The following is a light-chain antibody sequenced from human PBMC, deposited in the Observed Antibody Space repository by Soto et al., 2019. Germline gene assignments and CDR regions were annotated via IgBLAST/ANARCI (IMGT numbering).Light chain of an antibody. J-gene: IGKJ4*01. CDR1: QSVSSN. CDR3: QQYNTWPLT. Sequence: EIVMPQSPATLSVSPGERATLSCRASQSVSSNLAWYQQKPGQAPSLLIYGASTRATGIPARFSGSGSGTECTLTISSLQSEDVAVYSCQQYNTWPLTSGGGTKGEIQ. V-gene: IGKV3-15*01. CDR2: GAS.